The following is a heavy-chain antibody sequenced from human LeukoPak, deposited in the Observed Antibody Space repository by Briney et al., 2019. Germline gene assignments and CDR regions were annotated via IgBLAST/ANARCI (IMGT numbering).Heavy chain of an antibody. CDR1: GGTFSSYA. CDR2: IIPIFGTA. Sequence: ASVTVSCTASGGTFSSYAISWVRQAPGQGLEWMGGIIPIFGTANYAQKFQGRVTITADESTSTAYMELSSLRSEDTAVYYCARDPFVGAIPSPGSYYYYGMDVWGQGTTVTVSS. J-gene: IGHJ6*02. CDR3: ARDPFVGAIPSPGSYYYYGMDV. V-gene: IGHV1-69*01. D-gene: IGHD1-26*01.